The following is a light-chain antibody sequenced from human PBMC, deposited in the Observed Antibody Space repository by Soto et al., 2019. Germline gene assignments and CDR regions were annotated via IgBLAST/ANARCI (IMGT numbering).Light chain of an antibody. V-gene: IGLV1-44*01. Sequence: QSVLTQPPSASGTPGQRVIISCSGSSSHIGSNTVNWYQQLPGTAPKLLIYSNNQRPSGVPDRFPGSKSGTSASLAISWLQSEDEADYYGAAWDDSLNGRYVFGTGTKVTVL. CDR2: SNN. CDR1: SSHIGSNT. J-gene: IGLJ1*01. CDR3: AAWDDSLNGRYV.